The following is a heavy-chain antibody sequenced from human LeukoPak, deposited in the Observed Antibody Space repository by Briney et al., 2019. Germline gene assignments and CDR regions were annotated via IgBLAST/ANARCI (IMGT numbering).Heavy chain of an antibody. CDR1: GFTFSNAW. CDR3: ARAGSNWHYVY. D-gene: IGHD3-10*01. Sequence: PGGSLRLSCAASGFTFSNAWMSWVRQAPGKGLEWVANIKQDGSERYYVDSVKGRFTISRDNAKNSLSLQMNSLRVEDTAVYYCARAGSNWHYVYWGQGTLVTVSS. CDR2: IKQDGSER. V-gene: IGHV3-7*01. J-gene: IGHJ4*02.